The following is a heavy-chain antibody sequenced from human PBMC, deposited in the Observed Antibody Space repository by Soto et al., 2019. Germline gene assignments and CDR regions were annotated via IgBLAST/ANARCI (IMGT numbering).Heavy chain of an antibody. Sequence: QVQLVQSGAEVKKPGASVKVSCKASGYTFTSYAMHWVRQAPGQRLEWRGWINAGNGNTKYSQKFQGRVTITRDTSASTAYMELSSLRSEDTAVYYCARDPNCSGGSCYAGWFDPWGQGTLVTVSS. J-gene: IGHJ5*02. D-gene: IGHD2-15*01. CDR3: ARDPNCSGGSCYAGWFDP. CDR2: INAGNGNT. V-gene: IGHV1-3*01. CDR1: GYTFTSYA.